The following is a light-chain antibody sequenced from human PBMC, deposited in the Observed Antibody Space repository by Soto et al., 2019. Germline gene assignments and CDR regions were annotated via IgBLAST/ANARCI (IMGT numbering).Light chain of an antibody. CDR2: DAS. J-gene: IGKJ5*01. CDR1: QSVSNY. Sequence: EIVLTHSPATLSLSPWERATLSFRASQSVSNYLAWYQQKPGQAPRLLIYDASNRATGIPARFSGSGSGTDFTLTISSLEPEDLAVYYCQQRSNWPGTFGQGTRLEIK. V-gene: IGKV3-11*01. CDR3: QQRSNWPGT.